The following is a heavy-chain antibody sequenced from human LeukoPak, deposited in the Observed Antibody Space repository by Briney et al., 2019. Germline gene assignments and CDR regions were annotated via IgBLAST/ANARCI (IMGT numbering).Heavy chain of an antibody. CDR3: AREYQPGGSSWFKYYGMDV. J-gene: IGHJ6*02. D-gene: IGHD6-13*01. Sequence: GASVKVSCKASGYTFTGYYMHWVRQAPGQGLEWMGWINPNSGGTNYAQKFQGWVTMTRDTSISTAYMELSRLRSDDTAVYYCAREYQPGGSSWFKYYGMDVWGQGTTVTVSS. CDR1: GYTFTGYY. V-gene: IGHV1-2*04. CDR2: INPNSGGT.